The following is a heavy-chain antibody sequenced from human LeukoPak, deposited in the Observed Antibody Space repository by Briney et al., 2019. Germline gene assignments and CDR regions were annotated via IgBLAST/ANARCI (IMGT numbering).Heavy chain of an antibody. V-gene: IGHV3-48*01. CDR1: GFTFSTCS. Sequence: GGSLRLSCAASGFTFSTCSMNWVRQAPGKGPEWVSYISSSSNTIYYADSVKGRFTISRDNAKNSLYLQMNSLRAEDTAVYYCVPSYCSSTSCNHYFDFWGQGTQVTVSS. CDR2: ISSSSNTI. CDR3: VPSYCSSTSCNHYFDF. D-gene: IGHD2-2*01. J-gene: IGHJ4*02.